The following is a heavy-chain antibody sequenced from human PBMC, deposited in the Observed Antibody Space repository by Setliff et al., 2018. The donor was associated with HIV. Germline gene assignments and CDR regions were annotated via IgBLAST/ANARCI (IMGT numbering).Heavy chain of an antibody. D-gene: IGHD2-15*01. CDR2: IYYSGST. CDR1: GGSITSGTYY. CDR3: VRDEGVVAATETYYYNGLDV. Sequence: SETLSLTCTVSGGSITSGTYYWNWIRQHPGKGLEWIGYIYYSGSTYYNPSLKSRITISVDTSKNQFSLTLNSVTAADTAVYYCVRDEGVVAATETYYYNGLDVWGQGTTVTVSS. J-gene: IGHJ6*02. V-gene: IGHV4-31*03.